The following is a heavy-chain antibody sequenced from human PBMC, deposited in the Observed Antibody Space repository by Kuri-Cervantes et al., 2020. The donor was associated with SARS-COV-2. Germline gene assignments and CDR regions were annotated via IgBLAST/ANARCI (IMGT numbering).Heavy chain of an antibody. J-gene: IGHJ6*02. D-gene: IGHD1-7*01. V-gene: IGHV4-39*01. Sequence: GSLRLSCSVSGASISSNTYYWGWIRRPPGKGLEWIGSVSYTGNTYLNPSLKSRVTISVHTSKTQFSLNLSSVTVADTAVYYCARQVELSLDEYGMDIWGQGTTVTVSS. CDR3: ARQVELSLDEYGMDI. CDR2: VSYTGNT. CDR1: GASISSNTYY.